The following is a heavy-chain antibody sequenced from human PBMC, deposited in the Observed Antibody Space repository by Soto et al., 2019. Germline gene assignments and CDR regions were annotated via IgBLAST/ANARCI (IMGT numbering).Heavy chain of an antibody. Sequence: GGSLRLSCAASGFTVSINYMSWVRQAPGKGLEWVSVIYSGGSTYYADSVKGRFTISRDNSKNTLYLQMNSLRADDTAVYYCARDPSSGWSYYFDYWGQGTLVTVSS. CDR3: ARDPSSGWSYYFDY. CDR1: GFTVSINY. V-gene: IGHV3-66*01. J-gene: IGHJ4*02. D-gene: IGHD6-19*01. CDR2: IYSGGST.